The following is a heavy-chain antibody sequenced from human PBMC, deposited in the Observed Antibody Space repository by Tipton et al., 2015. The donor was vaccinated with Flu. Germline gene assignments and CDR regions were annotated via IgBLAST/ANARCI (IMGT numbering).Heavy chain of an antibody. CDR2: IYHSGKA. Sequence: TLSLTCTVSGTSISNDGCSWTWVRQPPGKGLEWIGYIYHSGKAYYNPSLKSRLTMSLDRSKNQFSLDLTSVTAADTAVYYCARAPITMIQGLNYFYGMDVWGQGTTVTVSS. CDR3: ARAPITMIQGLNYFYGMDV. CDR1: GTSISNDGCS. D-gene: IGHD3-10*01. J-gene: IGHJ6*02. V-gene: IGHV4-30-2*01.